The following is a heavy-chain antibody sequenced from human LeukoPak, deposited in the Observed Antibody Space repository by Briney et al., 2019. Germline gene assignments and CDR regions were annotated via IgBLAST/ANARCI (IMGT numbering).Heavy chain of an antibody. CDR2: ISAYNGNT. Sequence: ASVKVSCEASGYTFTSYAITWVRQAPGQGLEWMGWISAYNGNTNYAQRLQGRVTMTTDTSTSTAYMELRSLRSDDTAVYYCARGRLGYCSSTSCHDAFDIWGQGTMVTVSS. CDR1: GYTFTSYA. CDR3: ARGRLGYCSSTSCHDAFDI. V-gene: IGHV1-18*01. D-gene: IGHD2-2*01. J-gene: IGHJ3*02.